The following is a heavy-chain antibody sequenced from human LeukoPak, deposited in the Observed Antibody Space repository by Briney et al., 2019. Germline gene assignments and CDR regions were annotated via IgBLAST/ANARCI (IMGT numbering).Heavy chain of an antibody. D-gene: IGHD6-19*01. V-gene: IGHV3-30*18. CDR3: AKELAGGYSSGWYARNYYYYGMDV. CDR1: GFTFSSYG. Sequence: GGSLRLSCAASGFTFSSYGMHWVRQAPGKGLEWVAVISYDGSNKYYADSVKGRFTISRDNSKNTLYLQMNSLRAEDTAVYYCAKELAGGYSSGWYARNYYYYGMDVWGQGTTVTVPS. J-gene: IGHJ6*02. CDR2: ISYDGSNK.